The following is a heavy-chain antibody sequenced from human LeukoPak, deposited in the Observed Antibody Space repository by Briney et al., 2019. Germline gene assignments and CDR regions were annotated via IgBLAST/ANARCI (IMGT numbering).Heavy chain of an antibody. Sequence: PSETLTLTCTVSGAFIDSAGYYWSWIRQHPGKGPEWLGYIYYDGRTSYNPSLKSRLTISVDTSENQFSLYVTSVTAADTAVYYCARVGTAARLNWFDPWGQGALVTVSS. D-gene: IGHD6-6*01. CDR3: ARVGTAARLNWFDP. CDR2: IYYDGRT. J-gene: IGHJ5*02. CDR1: GAFIDSAGYY. V-gene: IGHV4-31*03.